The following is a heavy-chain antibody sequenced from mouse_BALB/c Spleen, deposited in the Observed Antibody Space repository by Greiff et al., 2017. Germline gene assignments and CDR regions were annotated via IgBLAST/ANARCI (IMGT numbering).Heavy chain of an antibody. J-gene: IGHJ4*01. CDR2: IWSGGST. CDR3: ARNGGNYERYYAMDY. CDR1: GFSLTSYG. D-gene: IGHD2-1*01. Sequence: QVQLKESGPGLVQPSQSLSITCTVSGFSLTSYGVHWVRQSPGKGLEWLGVIWSGGSTDYNAAFISRLSISKDNSKSQVFFKMNSLQANDTAIYYCARNGGNYERYYAMDYWGQGTSVTVSS. V-gene: IGHV2-2*02.